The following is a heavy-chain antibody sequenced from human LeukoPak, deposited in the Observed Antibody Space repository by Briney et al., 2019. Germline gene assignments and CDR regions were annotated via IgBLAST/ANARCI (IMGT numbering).Heavy chain of an antibody. V-gene: IGHV3-23*01. CDR3: AKPLGESSGRVHFDL. Sequence: GGSLRLSCAASAFTFSYYAMSWVRQAPGKGLEWVSAVSGSGGSAYYADSVKGRFTISRDNSKDTLYLQMNRLRAEDTAVYYFAKPLGESSGRVHFDLWGSGTLVSVSS. D-gene: IGHD6-19*01. CDR1: AFTFSYYA. J-gene: IGHJ2*01. CDR2: VSGSGGSA.